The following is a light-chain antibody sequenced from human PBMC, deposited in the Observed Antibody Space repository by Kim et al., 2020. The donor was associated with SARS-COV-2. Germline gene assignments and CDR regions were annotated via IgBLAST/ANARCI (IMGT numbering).Light chain of an antibody. CDR1: SSDVGGYNY. Sequence: GQSAPISCTGTSSDVGGYNYVSWYQQHPGKAPKLMIYEVSKRPSGVPDRFSGSKSGNTASLTVSGLQAEDEADYYCSSYAGSNNLVFGGGTQLTVL. V-gene: IGLV2-8*01. J-gene: IGLJ2*01. CDR2: EVS. CDR3: SSYAGSNNLV.